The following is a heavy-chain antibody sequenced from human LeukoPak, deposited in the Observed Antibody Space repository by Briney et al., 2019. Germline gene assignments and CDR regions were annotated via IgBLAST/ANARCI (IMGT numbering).Heavy chain of an antibody. D-gene: IGHD4-23*01. V-gene: IGHV1-2*02. CDR1: GYTFTGYS. Sequence: ASVKVSCKASGYTFTGYSMHWVRQAPGQGREWMGWINPNSCDRNYAQKFQGRVTRTSDTSISTAYMELGRLRSDDTAVYYCASGGPSGGNPLPLDYWGQGTLVTVSS. CDR2: INPNSCDR. CDR3: ASGGPSGGNPLPLDY. J-gene: IGHJ4*02.